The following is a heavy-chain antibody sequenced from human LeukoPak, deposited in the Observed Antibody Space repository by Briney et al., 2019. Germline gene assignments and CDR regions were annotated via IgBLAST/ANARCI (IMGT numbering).Heavy chain of an antibody. D-gene: IGHD1-26*01. CDR2: IIPIFGTA. Sequence: SVKVSCTASGGTFSSYAISWVRQAPGQGLEWMGGIIPIFGTANYAQKFQGRVTITTDESTSTAYMELSSLRSEDTAVYYCARGLEGGSYYGDAFDIWGQGTMVTVSS. J-gene: IGHJ3*02. V-gene: IGHV1-69*05. CDR1: GGTFSSYA. CDR3: ARGLEGGSYYGDAFDI.